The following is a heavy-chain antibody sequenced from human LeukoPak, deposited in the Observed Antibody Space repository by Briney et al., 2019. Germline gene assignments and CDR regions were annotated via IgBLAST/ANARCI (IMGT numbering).Heavy chain of an antibody. Sequence: GGSLRLSCAASGFSFSSSRMTWVRQAPGKGLEWVATIKQDGSEKFYVNSVKGRFTISRDNTKDSLYLQMNSLRADDTAVYYCASLWDDGYWGQGTLVTVSS. J-gene: IGHJ4*02. CDR3: ASLWDDGY. V-gene: IGHV3-7*02. CDR2: IKQDGSEK. D-gene: IGHD1-1*01. CDR1: GFSFSSSR.